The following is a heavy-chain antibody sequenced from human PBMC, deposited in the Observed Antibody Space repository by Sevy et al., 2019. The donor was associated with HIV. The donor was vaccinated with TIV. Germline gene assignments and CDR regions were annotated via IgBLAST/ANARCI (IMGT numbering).Heavy chain of an antibody. D-gene: IGHD2-15*01. J-gene: IGHJ3*02. Sequence: ASVKVSCKDSGGTFSGYAISWVRQAPGQGLEWMGRIIPILGIANYAQTFQGRVTITADKSTSTAYMELSSLRSEDTAVYYCARVVGVLGYCSGGSCYHAFDIWGQGTMVTVSS. CDR3: ARVVGVLGYCSGGSCYHAFDI. CDR2: IIPILGIA. V-gene: IGHV1-69*04. CDR1: GGTFSGYA.